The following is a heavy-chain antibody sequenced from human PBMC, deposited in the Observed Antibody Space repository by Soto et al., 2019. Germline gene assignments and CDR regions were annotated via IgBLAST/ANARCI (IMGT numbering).Heavy chain of an antibody. CDR1: GYTFADSG. CDR2: SSAYNGDT. Sequence: QVQLVQSGGEVKKPGASVKVSCKASGYTFADSGISCVRQAPGQGLEWRGWSSAYNGDTEYAQKFQGRVTMTTDTSTSTAYLELRSLTADETAVYYCARVRASAFEQFDFWGQGILVTGSS. D-gene: IGHD3-10*01. CDR3: ARVRASAFEQFDF. J-gene: IGHJ4*02. V-gene: IGHV1-18*01.